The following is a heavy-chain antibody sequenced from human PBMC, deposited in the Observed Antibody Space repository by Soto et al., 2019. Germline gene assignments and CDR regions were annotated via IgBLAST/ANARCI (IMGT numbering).Heavy chain of an antibody. CDR1: GFSFSSYS. Sequence: GGSLRLSCAAAGFSFSSYSMNWVSQAPGKGLEWVTGISGSGGSTYYADSVKGRFTISRDNSKNTLYLQLNSLRAEDTAVYYCAKDRISVLVPAAIDYWGQGTLVTVSS. V-gene: IGHV3-23*01. CDR2: ISGSGGST. D-gene: IGHD2-2*01. CDR3: AKDRISVLVPAAIDY. J-gene: IGHJ4*02.